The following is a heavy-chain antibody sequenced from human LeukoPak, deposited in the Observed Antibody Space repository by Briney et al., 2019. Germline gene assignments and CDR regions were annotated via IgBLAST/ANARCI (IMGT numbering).Heavy chain of an antibody. CDR3: ARPSLYYYYYGMDV. CDR1: GYTFTSYG. CDR2: ISAYNGNT. Sequence: ASVKVSCKASGYTFTSYGISWVRQAPGQGLEWMGWISAYNGNTNYAQKLQGRVTMTTDTSTSTAYMELRSLRSDDTAVYYRARPSLYYYYYGMDVWGQGTTVTVSS. V-gene: IGHV1-18*01. J-gene: IGHJ6*02.